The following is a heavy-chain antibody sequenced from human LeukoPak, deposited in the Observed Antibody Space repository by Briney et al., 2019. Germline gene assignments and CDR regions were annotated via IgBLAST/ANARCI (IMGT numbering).Heavy chain of an antibody. Sequence: GASVKVSCKASGYSFTYYPLNWVRQAPGQGLEWMGWISTSTGNPTYAQGFTGRFVFSLDTSVSTAYLQISNLKADDTAVYYCARAHPGSSGSFDYWGQGTLVTVSS. CDR3: ARAHPGSSGSFDY. V-gene: IGHV7-4-1*02. J-gene: IGHJ4*02. D-gene: IGHD6-25*01. CDR1: GYSFTYYP. CDR2: ISTSTGNP.